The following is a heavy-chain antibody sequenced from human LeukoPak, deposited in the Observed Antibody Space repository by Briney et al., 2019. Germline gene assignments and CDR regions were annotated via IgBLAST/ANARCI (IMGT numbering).Heavy chain of an antibody. D-gene: IGHD5-18*01. CDR1: GYTFTSYG. J-gene: IGHJ6*02. CDR3: ARDGYSYGDYGMDV. V-gene: IGHV1-69*13. Sequence: ASVKVSCKASGYTFTSYGISWVRQAPGQGLEWMGGIIPIFGTANYAQKFQGRVTITADESTSTAYMELSSLRSEDTAVYYCARDGYSYGDYGMDVWGQGTTVTVSS. CDR2: IIPIFGTA.